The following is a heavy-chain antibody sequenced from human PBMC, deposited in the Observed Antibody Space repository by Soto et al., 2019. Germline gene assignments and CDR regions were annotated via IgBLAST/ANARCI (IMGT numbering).Heavy chain of an antibody. V-gene: IGHV5-51*01. D-gene: IGHD2-2*01. CDR3: AKHEGYCSSTTCSNFDH. CDR1: GFTFTSYW. CDR2: IYPGDSDT. Sequence: GESLKISCKASGFTFTSYWIAWVRQMPGKGLEWMGIIYPGDSDTSYSPSFQGQVTISADKSINTAYLQWSSLKASDTAMYYCAKHEGYCSSTTCSNFDHWGQGTLVTVSS. J-gene: IGHJ4*02.